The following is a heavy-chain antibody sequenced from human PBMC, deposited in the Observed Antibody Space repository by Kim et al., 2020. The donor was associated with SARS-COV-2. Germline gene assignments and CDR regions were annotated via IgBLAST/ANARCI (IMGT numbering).Heavy chain of an antibody. CDR1: GGSISSSSYY. CDR2: IYYSGST. J-gene: IGHJ4*02. CDR3: ARGEIRLAPDY. Sequence: SETLSLTCTVSGGSISSSSYYWGWIRQPPGKGLEWIGSIYYSGSTYYNPSLKSRVTISVDTSKNQFSLKLSSVTAADTAVYYCARGEIRLAPDYWGQGTLVTVSS. V-gene: IGHV4-39*07.